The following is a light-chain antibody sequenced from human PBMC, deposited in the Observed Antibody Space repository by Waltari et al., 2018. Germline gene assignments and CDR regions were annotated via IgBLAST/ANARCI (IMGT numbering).Light chain of an antibody. CDR1: QSISTN. CDR2: GAS. V-gene: IGKV3-15*01. J-gene: IGKJ2*01. Sequence: IVMTQSPATLSVSPGERATLSCRASQSISTNLAWFQEKPGQAPRLLIYGASTRATGVPARFSGSGSGTYFTLVISSVQSEDFAVYYCQQYDKWLRYSFGQGTKLEIK. CDR3: QQYDKWLRYS.